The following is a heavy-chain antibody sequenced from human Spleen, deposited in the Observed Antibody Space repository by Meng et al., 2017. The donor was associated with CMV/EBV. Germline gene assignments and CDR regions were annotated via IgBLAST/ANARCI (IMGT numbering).Heavy chain of an antibody. CDR1: GFMFSNSE. J-gene: IGHJ4*02. V-gene: IGHV3-48*03. D-gene: IGHD1-26*01. Sequence: GESLKISCAASGFMFSNSEMHWVRQAPGKGLEWVSYISTSGSSIYYADSVRGRFTISRENAKNSLFLQMNSLRAEDTAVYYCAKDGSGIDYWGQGTLVTVSS. CDR2: ISTSGSSI. CDR3: AKDGSGIDY.